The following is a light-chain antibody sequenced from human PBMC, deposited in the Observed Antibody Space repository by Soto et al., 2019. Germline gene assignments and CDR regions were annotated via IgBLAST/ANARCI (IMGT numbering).Light chain of an antibody. CDR1: SSNIGGTNY. Sequence: QSVLTQPPSASGTPGQRVFISCSGSSSNIGGTNYAYWYQQLPGAAPKLLMHSNNLRPSGVPERISGSKSGTSASLAIRGLQSDDEADYFCSSWDDSLSGVVFGRGTKLTVL. J-gene: IGLJ2*01. CDR2: SNN. V-gene: IGLV1-47*02. CDR3: SSWDDSLSGVV.